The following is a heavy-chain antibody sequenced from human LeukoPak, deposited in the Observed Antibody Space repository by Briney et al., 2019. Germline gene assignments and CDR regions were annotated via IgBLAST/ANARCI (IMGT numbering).Heavy chain of an antibody. CDR1: GYTFTGYY. D-gene: IGHD5/OR15-5a*01. CDR2: INPNSGGT. V-gene: IGHV1-2*02. Sequence: ASVKVSCKTSGYTFTGYYMHWVRQAPGQGLEWMGWINPNSGGTNYAQKFQGRVAMTRDTSISTAYMELSRLRSDDTAVYYCARVSNKGALDIWGQGTMVTVSS. CDR3: ARVSNKGALDI. J-gene: IGHJ3*02.